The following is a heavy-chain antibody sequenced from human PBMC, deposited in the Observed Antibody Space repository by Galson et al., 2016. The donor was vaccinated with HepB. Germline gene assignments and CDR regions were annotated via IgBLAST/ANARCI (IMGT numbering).Heavy chain of an antibody. V-gene: IGHV3-21*01. J-gene: IGHJ6*02. CDR2: ITSRSNYR. Sequence: SLRLSCAASRFTFSSYSMNWVRQAPGKGLEWISSITSRSNYRYYADSVKGRFTISRDNTKNSLYLQMNSLRAEDTAVYYCAGDPGRYCSGGFCYSNPDYNGMDVWGQGTTVIVSS. D-gene: IGHD2-15*01. CDR3: AGDPGRYCSGGFCYSNPDYNGMDV. CDR1: RFTFSSYS.